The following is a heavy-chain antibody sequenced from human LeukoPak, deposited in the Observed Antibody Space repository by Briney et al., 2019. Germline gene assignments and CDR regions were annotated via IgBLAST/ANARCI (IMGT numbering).Heavy chain of an antibody. Sequence: GGSLRLSCAASGFTFSSYWMHWVRQAPGEGLVWVSRINSDASSTSYADSVKGRFTISRDNAKNTLYLQMNSLRAEDTAVYYCARVQGHPPNGLDVWGQGTMVIVSS. CDR1: GFTFSSYW. J-gene: IGHJ3*01. CDR2: INSDASST. CDR3: ARVQGHPPNGLDV. D-gene: IGHD2-8*01. V-gene: IGHV3-74*01.